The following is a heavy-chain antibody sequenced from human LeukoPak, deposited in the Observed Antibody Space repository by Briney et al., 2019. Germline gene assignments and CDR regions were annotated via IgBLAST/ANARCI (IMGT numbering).Heavy chain of an antibody. CDR1: GFTFSSYA. J-gene: IGHJ4*02. CDR2: ISYDGSNK. D-gene: IGHD3-22*01. V-gene: IGHV3-30-3*01. CDR3: ARTPSYYYDSSGYLDY. Sequence: GGSLRLSCAASGFTFSSYAMHWVRQAPGKGLEWVAVISYDGSNKYYADSVKGRFTISRDNSKNTLYLQMNSLRADDTAVYYCARTPSYYYDSSGYLDYWGQGTLVTVSS.